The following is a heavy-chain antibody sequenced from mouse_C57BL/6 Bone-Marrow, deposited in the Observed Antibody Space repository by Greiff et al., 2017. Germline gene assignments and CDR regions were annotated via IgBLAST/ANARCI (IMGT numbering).Heavy chain of an antibody. CDR1: GFNIKDDY. CDR2: IDPENGDT. D-gene: IGHD1-1*01. Sequence: EVQLQQSGAELVRPGASVKLSCTASGFNIKDDYMHWVKQRPEQGLEWIGWIDPENGDTEYASKFQGKATITADTSSNTAYLQLSILTSEDTADYYCTTDCGSSYPAWFAYWGQGTLVTVSA. V-gene: IGHV14-4*01. CDR3: TTDCGSSYPAWFAY. J-gene: IGHJ3*01.